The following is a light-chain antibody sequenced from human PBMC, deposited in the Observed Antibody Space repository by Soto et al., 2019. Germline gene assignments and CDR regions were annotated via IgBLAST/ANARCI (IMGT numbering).Light chain of an antibody. V-gene: IGLV2-14*01. CDR1: SSDVGGYNY. CDR2: EVS. J-gene: IGLJ3*02. CDR3: YSYTRSRAPRV. Sequence: QSALTQPASVSGSPGQSITISCTGTSSDVGGYNYVSWYQQHPGKAPKLMIYEVSNRPSGVSNRFSGSKSGNTASLTISGLPAEDEEDYYGYSYTRSRAPRVFGGGTKLTVL.